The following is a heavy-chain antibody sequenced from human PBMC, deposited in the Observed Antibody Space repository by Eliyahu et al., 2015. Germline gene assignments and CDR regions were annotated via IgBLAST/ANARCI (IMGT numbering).Heavy chain of an antibody. CDR3: TRAPTLDYYYYGMDV. V-gene: IGHV3-49*04. D-gene: IGHD3-16*01. CDR1: GFTFXXXX. CDR2: IRSKAYGGTX. J-gene: IGHJ6*02. Sequence: EVQLVESGGGLVQPGRSLRLXCTASGFTFXXXXMSWVXQAPGKGLEWVGFIRSKAYGGTXEYAASVKGRFXISRDDSKSIAYLQMNSLKTEDTAVYYCTRAPTLDYYYYGMDVWGQGTTVTVSS.